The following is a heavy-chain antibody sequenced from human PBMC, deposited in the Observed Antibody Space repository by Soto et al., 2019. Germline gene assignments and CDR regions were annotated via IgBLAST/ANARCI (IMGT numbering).Heavy chain of an antibody. Sequence: VQLVESGGGLVKPGGSLRLSCAASGFTFSSYGMHWVRQAPGKGLEWVAVISYDGSNKYYADSVKGRFTISRDNSKNTLYLQMNSLRAEDTAVYYCAKDLDYGDPFDPWGQGTLVTVS. CDR2: ISYDGSNK. J-gene: IGHJ5*02. V-gene: IGHV3-30*18. D-gene: IGHD4-17*01. CDR3: AKDLDYGDPFDP. CDR1: GFTFSSYG.